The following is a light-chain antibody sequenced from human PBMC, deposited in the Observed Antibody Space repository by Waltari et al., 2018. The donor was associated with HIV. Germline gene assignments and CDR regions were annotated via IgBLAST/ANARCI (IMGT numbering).Light chain of an antibody. CDR3: QQYNSYST. CDR1: QSIGSW. Sequence: DIQMTQSPSTLSASVGDRVTTTCRASQSIGSWLAWYQQKPGKAPKLLIYKASTLESGVPSRFSGSGSGTDFTLTISSLQPDDFATYYCQQYNSYSTFGQGTKLEIK. CDR2: KAS. V-gene: IGKV1-5*03. J-gene: IGKJ2*01.